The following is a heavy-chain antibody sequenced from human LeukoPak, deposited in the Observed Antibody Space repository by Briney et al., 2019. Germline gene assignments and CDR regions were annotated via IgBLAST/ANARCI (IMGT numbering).Heavy chain of an antibody. J-gene: IGHJ6*03. D-gene: IGHD5-24*01. CDR2: ISAYNGNT. Sequence: ASVKVSCKASGYTFTSYGISWVRQAPGQGLEWMGWISAYNGNTNYAQKLQGRVTMTRDTSISTAYMELSTLRSDDTAMYYCARGLTINFYYMDVWGKGTTVTVSS. CDR3: ARGLTINFYYMDV. CDR1: GYTFTSYG. V-gene: IGHV1-18*01.